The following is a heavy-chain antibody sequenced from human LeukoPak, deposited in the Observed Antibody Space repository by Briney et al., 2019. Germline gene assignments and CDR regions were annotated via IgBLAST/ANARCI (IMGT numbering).Heavy chain of an antibody. D-gene: IGHD3-22*01. Sequence: ASVKVSCKASGYTFTSYYMHWVRQAPGQGLEWMGIINPSGGSTSYAQKFQGRVTMTRDTSTSTVYMELSSLRSEDTAVYCCARDLEYYYDSSGYHAFDIWGQGTMVTVSS. CDR3: ARDLEYYYDSSGYHAFDI. V-gene: IGHV1-46*01. CDR1: GYTFTSYY. J-gene: IGHJ3*02. CDR2: INPSGGST.